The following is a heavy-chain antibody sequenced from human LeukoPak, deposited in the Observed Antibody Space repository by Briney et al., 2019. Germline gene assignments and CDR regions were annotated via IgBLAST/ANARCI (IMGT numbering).Heavy chain of an antibody. Sequence: GGSLRLSCVVSGFTFSTYHMNWVRQAPGKGLGWVSSISSSSGYIYYADSLTGRITISRDNAKNSLYLQMNSLRAEDTAIYYCARRASTERGHSYGLDYWGQGTLVTVSS. CDR2: ISSSSGYI. D-gene: IGHD5-18*01. J-gene: IGHJ4*02. CDR1: GFTFSTYH. CDR3: ARRASTERGHSYGLDY. V-gene: IGHV3-21*01.